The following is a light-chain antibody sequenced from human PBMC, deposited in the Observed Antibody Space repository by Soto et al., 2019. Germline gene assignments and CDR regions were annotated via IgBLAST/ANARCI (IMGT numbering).Light chain of an antibody. CDR2: GAS. CDR3: QQYGRSPS. V-gene: IGKV3D-15*02. Sequence: IVIRQSPATGSVSPEVRAPLSCRASQSISDTLAWYQQKPGQAPRLLIYGASARVPGFPARFSGSGSGTDFTLTISRLEPEDFAVYYCQQYGRSPSFGQGTRLEIK. J-gene: IGKJ5*01. CDR1: QSISDT.